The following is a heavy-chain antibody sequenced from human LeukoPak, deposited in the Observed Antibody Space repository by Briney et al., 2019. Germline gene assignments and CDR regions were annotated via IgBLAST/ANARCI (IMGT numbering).Heavy chain of an antibody. V-gene: IGHV1-8*01. D-gene: IGHD3-9*01. CDR1: GYTFTSYD. J-gene: IGHJ6*03. Sequence: ASVKVSCKASGYTFTSYDINWVREATGQGLEWMGWMNPNSGNTGYAQKFQGRVTMTRNTSISTAYMELSSLRSEDTAVYYCARANYDILTGSPTSYYYYYMDVWGKGTTVTVSS. CDR2: MNPNSGNT. CDR3: ARANYDILTGSPTSYYYYYMDV.